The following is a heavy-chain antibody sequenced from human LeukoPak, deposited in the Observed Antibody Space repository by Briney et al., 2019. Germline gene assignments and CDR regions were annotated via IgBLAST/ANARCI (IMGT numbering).Heavy chain of an antibody. J-gene: IGHJ4*02. Sequence: ASVRVSCKASEYSFIYYYMHWVRQAPGQGLEWMGWIDPNSGGTNYAQKFQDRVTMARDTSINTAYMDLSRLRSDDTAVYFCARGHYYSDRGAFPLHYWGQGTWSPSPQ. CDR1: EYSFIYYY. CDR2: IDPNSGGT. V-gene: IGHV1-2*02. D-gene: IGHD3-22*01. CDR3: ARGHYYSDRGAFPLHY.